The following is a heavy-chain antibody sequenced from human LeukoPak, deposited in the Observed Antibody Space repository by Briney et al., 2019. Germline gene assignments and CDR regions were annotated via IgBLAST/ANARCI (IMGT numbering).Heavy chain of an antibody. V-gene: IGHV3-48*03. CDR1: GFTFSSYE. CDR3: ARGQACTGGSCFRLFDY. Sequence: GGSVPLSCAASGFTFSSYEMNWVRQAPGEGLEWVSYISSSNDNIRYADSVRGRFTISRDDARNSLYLEMNSLRAEDTAVYYCARGQACTGGSCFRLFDYWGQGALVTVSS. J-gene: IGHJ4*02. D-gene: IGHD2-15*01. CDR2: ISSSNDNI.